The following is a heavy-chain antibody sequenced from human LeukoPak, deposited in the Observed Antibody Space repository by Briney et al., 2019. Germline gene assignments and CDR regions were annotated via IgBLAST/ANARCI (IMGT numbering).Heavy chain of an antibody. J-gene: IGHJ4*02. CDR2: IRNVGSNK. CDR3: AKDAVIAATPWEYYFDY. D-gene: IGHD2-15*01. Sequence: GGSLRLSCAASGFTFSSYGMHWVRQAPGKGLEWVAFIRNVGSNKKYADSVKGRFTISRDHSKSTLYLQMNSLRAEDTAVYYCAKDAVIAATPWEYYFDYWGQGNLVTVSS. CDR1: GFTFSSYG. V-gene: IGHV3-30*02.